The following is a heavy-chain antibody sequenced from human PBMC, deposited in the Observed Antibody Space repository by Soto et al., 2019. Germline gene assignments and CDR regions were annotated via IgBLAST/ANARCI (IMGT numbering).Heavy chain of an antibody. J-gene: IGHJ6*02. CDR2: IRSKANSYAT. V-gene: IGHV3-73*01. Sequence: GLEWVGRIRSKANSYATAYAASVKGRFTISRDDSKNTAYLQMNSPKTEDTAVYYCTTGIVVVIPSGMDVWGQGTT. D-gene: IGHD3-22*01. CDR3: TTGIVVVIPSGMDV.